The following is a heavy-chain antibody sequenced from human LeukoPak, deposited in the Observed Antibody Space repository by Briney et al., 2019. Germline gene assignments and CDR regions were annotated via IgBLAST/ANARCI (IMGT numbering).Heavy chain of an antibody. CDR3: ARDRTGVAGTEGWFDP. J-gene: IGHJ5*02. Sequence: GGSLRLSCAASGFTFSSYSMNWVRQAPGKGLEWVSSISSSSSYIYYADSVKGRFTISRDNAKNSLYLQMNSLRVEDTAVYYCARDRTGVAGTEGWFDPWGQGTLVTVSS. CDR1: GFTFSSYS. CDR2: ISSSSSYI. V-gene: IGHV3-21*01. D-gene: IGHD6-19*01.